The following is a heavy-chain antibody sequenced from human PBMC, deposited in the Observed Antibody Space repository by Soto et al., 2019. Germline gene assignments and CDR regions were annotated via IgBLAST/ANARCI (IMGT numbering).Heavy chain of an antibody. D-gene: IGHD1-1*01. CDR2: IWYDGSNK. V-gene: IGHV3-33*01. CDR1: GFTFSSYG. J-gene: IGHJ6*02. CDR3: ARDHSLTTGTTLRYYSYGMDV. Sequence: QVQLVESGGGVVQPGRSLRLSCAASGFTFSSYGMHWVRQAPGKGLEWVAVIWYDGSNKYYADSVKGRFTISRDNSKNTLYLQMNSLRAEDTAVYYCARDHSLTTGTTLRYYSYGMDVWGRGTTVTVSS.